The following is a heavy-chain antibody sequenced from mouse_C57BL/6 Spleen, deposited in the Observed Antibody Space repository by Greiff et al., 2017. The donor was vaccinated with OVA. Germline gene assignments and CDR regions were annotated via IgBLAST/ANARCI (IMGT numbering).Heavy chain of an antibody. D-gene: IGHD2-4*01. V-gene: IGHV1-55*01. CDR3: ARKGLRQGAWFAY. Sequence: VQLQQSGAELVKPGASVKMSCKASGYTFTSYWITWVKQRPGQGLEWIGDIYPGSGSTNYNEKFKSKATLTVDTSSSTAYMQLSSLTSEDSAVYYCARKGLRQGAWFAYWGQGTLVTVSA. J-gene: IGHJ3*01. CDR1: GYTFTSYW. CDR2: IYPGSGST.